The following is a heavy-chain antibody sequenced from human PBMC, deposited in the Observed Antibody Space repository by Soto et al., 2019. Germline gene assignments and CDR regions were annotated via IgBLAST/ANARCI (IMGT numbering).Heavy chain of an antibody. CDR2: IYYSGST. CDR1: GGSISSGGYY. D-gene: IGHD2-15*01. J-gene: IGHJ6*03. Sequence: QVQLQESGPGLVKPSQTLSLTCTVSGGSISSGGYYWSWIRQHPGKGLEWIGYIYYSGSTYYNQSIKSRVTISVDTSKNQFSLKLSSVTAADTAVYYCARAWVPRGRWLVAATAYYMDAWGKGTTVTVSS. V-gene: IGHV4-31*03. CDR3: ARAWVPRGRWLVAATAYYMDA.